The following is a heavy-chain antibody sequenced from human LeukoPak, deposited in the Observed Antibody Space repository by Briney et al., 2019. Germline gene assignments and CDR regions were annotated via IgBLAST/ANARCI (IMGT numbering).Heavy chain of an antibody. CDR3: ARRAGAYSHPYDY. V-gene: IGHV3-53*01. CDR1: GFTFSDYY. CDR2: IYSDNT. J-gene: IGHJ4*02. D-gene: IGHD4/OR15-4a*01. Sequence: PGGSLRLSCAASGFTFSDYYMSWVRQAPGEGLEWVSFIYSDNTHYSDSVKGRFTISRDNSKNTLYLQMNSLRAEGTAVYYCARRAGAYSHPYDYWGQGTLVTVSS.